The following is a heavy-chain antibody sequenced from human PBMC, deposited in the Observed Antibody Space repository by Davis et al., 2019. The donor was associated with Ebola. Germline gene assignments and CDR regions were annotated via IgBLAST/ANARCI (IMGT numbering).Heavy chain of an antibody. D-gene: IGHD6-13*01. CDR1: RYTFTDYY. CDR3: ARDLEGRDSDSWSYYYYYMDV. J-gene: IGHJ6*03. V-gene: IGHV1-2*02. CDR2: INPNSGGT. Sequence: ASVKVSCKASRYTFTDYYIHWVRQAPGQGLEWMGWINPNSGGTNYAQKFQGRVTMTRDTSVGTAYMELSSLRSDDTAVYYCARDLEGRDSDSWSYYYYYMDVWGKGTTVTVSS.